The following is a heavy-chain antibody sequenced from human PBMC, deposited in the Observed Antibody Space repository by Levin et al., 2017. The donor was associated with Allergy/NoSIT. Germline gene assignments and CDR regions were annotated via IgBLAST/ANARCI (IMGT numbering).Heavy chain of an antibody. D-gene: IGHD2-8*01. CDR3: ARGKSGYAPFDY. CDR1: GYTFTSYY. J-gene: IGHJ4*02. Sequence: GESLKISCKASGYTFTSYYMHWVRQAPGQGLEWMGIINPSGGSTSYAQTFQGRVTMTRDTSTSTVYMELSSLRSEDTAVYYCARGKSGYAPFDYWGQGTLVTVSA. CDR2: INPSGGST. V-gene: IGHV1-46*01.